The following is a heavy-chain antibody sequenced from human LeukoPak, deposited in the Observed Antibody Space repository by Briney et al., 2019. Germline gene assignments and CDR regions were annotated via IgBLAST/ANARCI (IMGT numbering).Heavy chain of an antibody. Sequence: ASVKVSCKASGYTFTSYDINWVRQATGQGLEWLGWMNPNSGNTGYAQKFQGRVTMTRNTSISTAYMELSSLRSEDTAVYYCARGSHYGDYDDPWGQGTLVTVSS. CDR1: GYTFTSYD. J-gene: IGHJ5*02. CDR2: MNPNSGNT. D-gene: IGHD4-17*01. CDR3: ARGSHYGDYDDP. V-gene: IGHV1-8*01.